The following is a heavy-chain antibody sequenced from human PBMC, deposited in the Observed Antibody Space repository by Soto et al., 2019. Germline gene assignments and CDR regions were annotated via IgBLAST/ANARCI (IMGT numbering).Heavy chain of an antibody. CDR2: ISYDGSNK. D-gene: IGHD5-18*01. J-gene: IGHJ4*02. Sequence: GGSLDLSCSASGFTFSSYAMHWVRQAPGKGLEWVAVISYDGSNKYYADSVKGRFTISRDNSKNTLYLQMNSLRAEDTAVYYCARDPSGGYSYGLDYWGQGTLVTVSS. CDR3: ARDPSGGYSYGLDY. CDR1: GFTFSSYA. V-gene: IGHV3-30-3*01.